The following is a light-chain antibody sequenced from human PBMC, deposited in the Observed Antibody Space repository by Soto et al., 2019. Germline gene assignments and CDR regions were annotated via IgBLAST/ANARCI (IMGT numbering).Light chain of an antibody. J-gene: IGLJ1*01. CDR2: EVS. CDR3: SSYTSSCTLNYV. V-gene: IGLV2-14*01. CDR1: SSDVGGYNY. Sequence: QSVLTQPASVSGSPGQSSTISCTGTSSDVGGYNYVSWYQQHPGKAPKLMIYEVSNRPSGVSNRFSGSKSGNTASLTISGLQAEDEADYYCSSYTSSCTLNYVFGTGTKVTVL.